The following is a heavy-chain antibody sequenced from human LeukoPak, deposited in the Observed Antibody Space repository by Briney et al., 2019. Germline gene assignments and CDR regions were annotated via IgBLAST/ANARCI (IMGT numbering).Heavy chain of an antibody. CDR3: VRLSGSYFDY. Sequence: QPGGSLRLSCAASGYTFSSYEVNWVRQAPGKGLEWLSYSSSGSKTINYADSVKGRFTLSRDKTRNSLYLQTNSLRAEDTAVYYCVRLSGSYFDYWGQGTLVTVSS. V-gene: IGHV3-48*03. D-gene: IGHD1-26*01. J-gene: IGHJ4*02. CDR2: SSSGSKTI. CDR1: GYTFSSYE.